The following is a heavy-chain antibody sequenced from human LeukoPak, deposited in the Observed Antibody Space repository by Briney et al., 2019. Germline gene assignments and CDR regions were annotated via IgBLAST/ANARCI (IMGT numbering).Heavy chain of an antibody. V-gene: IGHV3-30*04. J-gene: IGHJ4*02. CDR2: ISYDGSNK. CDR1: GFTFSSYA. CDR3: ARDLGYCSGGSCYGIDS. Sequence: GRSLTLSCAASGFTFSSYAMHWVRQAPRKGLEGVAVISYDGSNKYYADSVKGRFTISRDNSKNTPSLQMNSLRAEDTAVYSCARDLGYCSGGSCYGIDSWGPGTLVTVSS. D-gene: IGHD2-15*01.